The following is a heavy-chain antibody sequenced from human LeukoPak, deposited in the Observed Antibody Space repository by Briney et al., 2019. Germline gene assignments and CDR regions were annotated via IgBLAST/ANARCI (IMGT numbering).Heavy chain of an antibody. CDR1: GGSISSGGYY. D-gene: IGHD3-10*01. Sequence: SQTLSLTCTVSGGSISSGGYYWGWIRQHPGKGLEWIGYIYYSGSTYYNPSLKSRVTISVDTSKNQFSLKLSSVTAADTAVYYCARDPYGSGSYSYYYYGMDVWGQGTTVTVSS. J-gene: IGHJ6*02. CDR3: ARDPYGSGSYSYYYYGMDV. CDR2: IYYSGST. V-gene: IGHV4-31*03.